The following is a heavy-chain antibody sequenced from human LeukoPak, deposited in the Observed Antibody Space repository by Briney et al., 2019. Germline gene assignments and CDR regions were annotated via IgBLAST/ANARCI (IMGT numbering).Heavy chain of an antibody. CDR3: AKKSNWNDDDLQDDYYYYMDV. V-gene: IGHV1-2*02. CDR2: INPNSGGT. Sequence: ASVKVSCKASGYTFTGYYMHWVRQAPGQGLEWMGWINPNSGGTNYAQKFQGRVTMTRDTSISTAYMELSRLRSDDTAVYYCAKKSNWNDDDLQDDYYYYMDVWGKGTTVTVSS. D-gene: IGHD1-1*01. CDR1: GYTFTGYY. J-gene: IGHJ6*03.